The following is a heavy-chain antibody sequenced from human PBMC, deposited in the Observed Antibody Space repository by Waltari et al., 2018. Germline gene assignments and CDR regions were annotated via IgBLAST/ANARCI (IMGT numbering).Heavy chain of an antibody. D-gene: IGHD2-8*01. V-gene: IGHV3-23*03. CDR1: GFTFSSYA. CDR3: ARGVMRRYFDY. CDR2: IYSGGST. J-gene: IGHJ4*02. Sequence: EVQLLESGGGLVQPGGSLRLSCAASGFTFSSYAMSWVRQAPGKGLEWVSVIYSGGSTYYVDSVKGRFTISRDNAKNSLYLQMNSLRAEDTAVYYCARGVMRRYFDYWGQGTLVTVSS.